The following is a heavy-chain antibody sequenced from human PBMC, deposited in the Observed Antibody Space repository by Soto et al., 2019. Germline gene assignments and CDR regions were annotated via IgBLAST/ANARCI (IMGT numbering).Heavy chain of an antibody. V-gene: IGHV3-66*01. D-gene: IGHD3-10*01. CDR1: GFTFSSYS. CDR3: ARCDGSATYCFFFAY. J-gene: IGHJ4*02. CDR2: IYSGGST. Sequence: GSLRLSCAASGFTFSSYSMNWVRQAPGKGLEWVSAIYSGGSTYYADSVKGRFTISRDNSRNTLYLQMNSLRAEDTAVYFCARCDGSATYCFFFAYWGQGTPVTVSS.